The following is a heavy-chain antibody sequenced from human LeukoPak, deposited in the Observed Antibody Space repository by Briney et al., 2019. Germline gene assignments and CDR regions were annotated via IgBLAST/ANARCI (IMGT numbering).Heavy chain of an antibody. CDR3: AREWIAAAGLPFDY. J-gene: IGHJ4*02. Sequence: SQTLSPTCAISGDRVSSNSAAWIWIRQSPSRGLEWPGRTYYRSKWYNDYAVSVESRITINPDTSKNQFSLQLNSVTPEDTAVYYCAREWIAAAGLPFDYWGQGTLVTVSS. D-gene: IGHD6-13*01. CDR1: GDRVSSNSAA. CDR2: TYYRSKWYN. V-gene: IGHV6-1*01.